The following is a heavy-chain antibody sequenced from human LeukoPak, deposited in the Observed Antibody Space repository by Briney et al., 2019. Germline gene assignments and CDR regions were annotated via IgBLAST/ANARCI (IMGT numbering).Heavy chain of an antibody. Sequence: GASVKVSCKASGYTFTSYYMHWVRQAPGQGLEWMGIINPSGGSTSYAQKFQGRVTITRDTSTSTVYMELSSLRSEDTAVYYCARAKEYYYDSSGAPYDYWGQGTLVTVSS. V-gene: IGHV1-46*01. CDR3: ARAKEYYYDSSGAPYDY. CDR1: GYTFTSYY. CDR2: INPSGGST. D-gene: IGHD3-22*01. J-gene: IGHJ4*02.